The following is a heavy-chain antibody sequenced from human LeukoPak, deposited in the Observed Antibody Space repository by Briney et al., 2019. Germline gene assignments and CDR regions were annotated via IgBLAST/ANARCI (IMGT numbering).Heavy chain of an antibody. CDR2: IHYSGST. V-gene: IGHV4-59*01. Sequence: SETLPLTCTVSGGSISSYYWSWIRQPPGKGLEWIGYIHYSGSTNYNPSLKSRVTISVDTSKNQFPLKLSSVTAADTAVYYCARAGLGGSYYMDVWGKGTTVTVSS. D-gene: IGHD3/OR15-3a*01. J-gene: IGHJ6*03. CDR1: GGSISSYY. CDR3: ARAGLGGSYYMDV.